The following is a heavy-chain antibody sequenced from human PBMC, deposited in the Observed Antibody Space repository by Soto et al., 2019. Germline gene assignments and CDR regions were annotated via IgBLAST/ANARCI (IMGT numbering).Heavy chain of an antibody. CDR2: IKSKTDGGTT. Sequence: LRLSCAASGFTFSNAWMSWVRQAPGKGLEWDGRIKSKTDGGTTDYAAPVKGRFTISRDDSKNTLYLQMNSLKTEDTAVYYCTTDSDYYDSSGYPYWGQGTLVTVSS. J-gene: IGHJ4*02. D-gene: IGHD3-22*01. V-gene: IGHV3-15*01. CDR3: TTDSDYYDSSGYPY. CDR1: GFTFSNAW.